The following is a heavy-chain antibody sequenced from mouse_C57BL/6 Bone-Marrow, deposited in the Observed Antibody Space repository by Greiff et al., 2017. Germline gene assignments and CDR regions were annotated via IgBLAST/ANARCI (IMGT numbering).Heavy chain of an antibody. J-gene: IGHJ2*01. CDR2: IDPENGDT. V-gene: IGHV14-4*01. CDR1: GFNIKDDY. CDR3: TTHDGYSYYFDY. D-gene: IGHD2-3*01. Sequence: EVQLQQSGAELVRPGASVKLSCTASGFNIKDDYMHWVKQRPEQGLEWIGWIDPENGDTEYASKFQGKATITADTSSNTAYLQLRSLTSEDTAVYYCTTHDGYSYYFDYWGQGTTLPVSS.